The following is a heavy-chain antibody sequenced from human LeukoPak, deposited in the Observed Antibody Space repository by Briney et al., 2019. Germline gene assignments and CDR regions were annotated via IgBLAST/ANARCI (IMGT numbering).Heavy chain of an antibody. CDR2: SSGSNT. V-gene: IGHV3-23*01. CDR1: GFTISSDA. D-gene: IGHD5-18*01. J-gene: IGHJ4*02. Sequence: GGSLRLSCAASGFTISSDAMTWVRQAPGKGLEGVSASSGSNTLYTDSVRGRFTISRDDSKNTLYLQMNTLRAEDTAVYYCAKRRSRNTGPFDYWGQGTLVTVSP. CDR3: AKRRSRNTGPFDY.